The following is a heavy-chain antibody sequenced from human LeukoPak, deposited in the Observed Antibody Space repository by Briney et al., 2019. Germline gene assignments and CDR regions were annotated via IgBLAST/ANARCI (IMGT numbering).Heavy chain of an antibody. D-gene: IGHD3-10*01. V-gene: IGHV1-8*03. CDR3: ARGRLGTWFGELKA. CDR1: GYSFTTYD. CDR2: MNPNSGNT. J-gene: IGHJ5*02. Sequence: ASVKVSCKASGYSFTTYDINWVRQATGQGLEWMGWMNPNSGNTGYAQKFQGRVSITTNTSISTAYMELSRLRSDDTAVYYCARGRLGTWFGELKAWGQGTLVTVSS.